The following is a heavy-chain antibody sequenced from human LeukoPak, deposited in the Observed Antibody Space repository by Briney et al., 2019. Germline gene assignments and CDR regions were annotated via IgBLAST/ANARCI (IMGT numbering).Heavy chain of an antibody. CDR3: ARGYYGDYYFDY. D-gene: IGHD4-17*01. CDR1: GGTFSSYA. CDR2: IIPIFGTA. Sequence: SVKVSCKASGGTFSSYAISWVRQAPGQGLEWMGGIIPIFGTANYAQKFQGRVTITADESTGTAYMELSSLRSEDTAVYYCARGYYGDYYFDYWGQGTLVTVSS. J-gene: IGHJ4*02. V-gene: IGHV1-69*13.